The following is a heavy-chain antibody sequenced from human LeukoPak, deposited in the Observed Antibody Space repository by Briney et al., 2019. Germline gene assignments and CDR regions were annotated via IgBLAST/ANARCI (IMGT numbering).Heavy chain of an antibody. D-gene: IGHD2-21*02. CDR1: GYSFSNYW. V-gene: IGHV5-51*01. CDR3: AIPPGYCGNDCSFDH. J-gene: IGHJ4*02. CDR2: IYPGDYET. Sequence: GESLKISFEGPGYSFSNYWIGWGRQRPGKGLGWMGIIYPGDYETRYSPSFQGLVTISVDKSISTAYLQWSSLKASDTAMYYCAIPPGYCGNDCSFDHWGQGTLVTVSS.